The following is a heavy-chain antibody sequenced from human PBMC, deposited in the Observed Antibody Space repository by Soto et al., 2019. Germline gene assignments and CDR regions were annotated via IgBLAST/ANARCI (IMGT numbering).Heavy chain of an antibody. V-gene: IGHV4-61*01. CDR3: ARAHYGDYGYGMDV. D-gene: IGHD4-17*01. CDR1: CGSVSSGSYY. J-gene: IGHJ6*02. CDR2: IYYSGST. Sequence: SETLSLTCTVSCGSVSSGSYYWSWIRQPPGKGLEWIGYIYYSGSTNYNPSLKSRVTISVDRSKNQFSLKLSSVTAADTAVYYCARAHYGDYGYGMDVWGQGTTVTVSS.